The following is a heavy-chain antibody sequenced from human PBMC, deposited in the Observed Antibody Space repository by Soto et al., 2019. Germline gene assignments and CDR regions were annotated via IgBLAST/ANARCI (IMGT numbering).Heavy chain of an antibody. CDR2: ISYDGSNK. V-gene: IGHV3-30-3*01. D-gene: IGHD3-16*01. J-gene: IGHJ3*02. CDR3: ARGGFGGLRIRAFDI. Sequence: QVQLVEYGGGVVQPGRSLRLSCAASGFTFSSYAMHWVRQAPGKGLEWVAVISYDGSNKYYADSVKGRFTISRDNSKNTLYLQMNSLRAEDTAVYYCARGGFGGLRIRAFDIWGQGTMVTVSS. CDR1: GFTFSSYA.